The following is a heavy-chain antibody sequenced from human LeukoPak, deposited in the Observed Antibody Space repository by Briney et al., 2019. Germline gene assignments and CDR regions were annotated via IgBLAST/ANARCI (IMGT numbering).Heavy chain of an antibody. Sequence: PVGSLRLSCAVSGFTVSSNYMSWVRQAPGKGLEWVGRIKSKTDGETTDYAAPVKGRFTISRDDSKNTLYLQMNSLKTEDTAVYYCTTDKGYYDSSGYFYWGQGTLVTVSS. CDR1: GFTVSSNY. V-gene: IGHV3-15*01. D-gene: IGHD3-22*01. CDR3: TTDKGYYDSSGYFY. CDR2: IKSKTDGETT. J-gene: IGHJ4*02.